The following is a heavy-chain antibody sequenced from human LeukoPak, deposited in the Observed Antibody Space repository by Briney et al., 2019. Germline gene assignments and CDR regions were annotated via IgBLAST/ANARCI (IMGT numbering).Heavy chain of an antibody. CDR1: GGSISSYY. V-gene: IGHV4-59*01. CDR3: ARDGAAAGTSYYYGMDV. D-gene: IGHD6-13*01. J-gene: IGHJ6*02. CDR2: IYYSGST. Sequence: PSETLSLTCTVSGGSISSYYWSWIRQPPGKGLEWIGYIYYSGSTNYNPSLKSRVTISVDTSKNQFSLKLSSVTAADTAVYYCARDGAAAGTSYYYGMDVWGQGTTVTVSS.